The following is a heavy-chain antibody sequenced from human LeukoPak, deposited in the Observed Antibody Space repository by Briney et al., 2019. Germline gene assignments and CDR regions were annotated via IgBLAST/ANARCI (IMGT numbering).Heavy chain of an antibody. J-gene: IGHJ4*02. CDR3: ARGGGRDPFNVAY. Sequence: PGGSLRLSCAASGFTFSNYWMSWARQAPGRGLEWGANIKPDGSAQYYVDSVKGRFSISRDNAKNSLYLQMNSLRVEDTAVYYCARGGGRDPFNVAYWGQGTLVTVSS. CDR2: IKPDGSAQ. CDR1: GFTFSNYW. V-gene: IGHV3-7*04. D-gene: IGHD3-10*01.